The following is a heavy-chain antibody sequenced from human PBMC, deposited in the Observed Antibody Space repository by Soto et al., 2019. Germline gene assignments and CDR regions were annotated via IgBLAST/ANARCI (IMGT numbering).Heavy chain of an antibody. D-gene: IGHD5-12*01. CDR3: ARGNHRWLQLWYFDL. CDR2: IIPIVGTV. Sequence: QVQLVQSGAEVKKPGSSVKVSCKASGGTFSNYPISWVRQAPGQGLEWMGGIIPIVGTVNYAQKFQGRVTITADESTSTDYMELSSLRSEDTAVYYCARGNHRWLQLWYFDLWGRGTLVTVSS. V-gene: IGHV1-69*12. J-gene: IGHJ2*01. CDR1: GGTFSNYP.